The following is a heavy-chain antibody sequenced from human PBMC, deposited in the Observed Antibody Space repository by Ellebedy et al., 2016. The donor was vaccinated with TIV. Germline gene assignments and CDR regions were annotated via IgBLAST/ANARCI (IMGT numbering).Heavy chain of an antibody. V-gene: IGHV3-48*04. CDR2: ISSSSSTI. J-gene: IGHJ5*02. CDR3: ARGSSWYRS. D-gene: IGHD6-13*01. CDR1: GFTFSSYS. Sequence: GESLKISCAASGFTFSSYSMNWVRQAPGKGLEWLSYISSSSSTIFYADSVKGRFTISRDNAKNSLYLQMNNMRVEDTAVYYCARGSSWYRSWGQGTLVTVSS.